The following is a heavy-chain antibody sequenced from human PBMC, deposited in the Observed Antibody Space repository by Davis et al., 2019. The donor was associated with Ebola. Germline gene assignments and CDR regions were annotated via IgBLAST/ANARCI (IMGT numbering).Heavy chain of an antibody. D-gene: IGHD5/OR15-5a*01. J-gene: IGHJ6*04. V-gene: IGHV3-21*01. Sequence: GESLKISCAASGFIFSSHTMNWVRQAPGKALEWVSSISSRSDDIYYIDSVKGRFTISRDNAKNSLYLQMNSLRAEDTAIYYCARETNSVFYNYYGMDVWGKGTTVTVSS. CDR1: GFIFSSHT. CDR3: ARETNSVFYNYYGMDV. CDR2: ISSRSDDI.